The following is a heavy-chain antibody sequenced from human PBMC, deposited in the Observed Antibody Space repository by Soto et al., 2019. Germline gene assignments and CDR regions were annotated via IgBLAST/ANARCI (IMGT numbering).Heavy chain of an antibody. D-gene: IGHD2-15*01. J-gene: IGHJ4*02. CDR2: INHSGST. CDR3: ARSPIIVVVAARVREGYNSFDY. Sequence: QVQLQQWGAGLLKPSETLSLTCAVYGGSFSGYYWSWIRQPPGKGLEWIGEINHSGSTNYNPSLNSRVTIAVDTSMNQFTLKLRAVTAADTAVYYCARSPIIVVVAARVREGYNSFDYCGQGTLVTVSS. V-gene: IGHV4-34*01. CDR1: GGSFSGYY.